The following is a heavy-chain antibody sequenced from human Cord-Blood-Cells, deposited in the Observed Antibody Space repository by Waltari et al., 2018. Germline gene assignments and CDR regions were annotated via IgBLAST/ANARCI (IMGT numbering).Heavy chain of an antibody. CDR2: IYYSGIT. CDR1: GGSISSGGYY. J-gene: IGHJ6*03. D-gene: IGHD2-2*01. Sequence: QVQLQESGPGLVKPSQTLSLTCTVSGGSISSGGYYWSWIRQHPGKGLEWIGYIYYSGITYYNPSLKSRVTISVDTSKNQFSLKLSSVTAADTAVYYCARVVTVPHYYYYYMDVWGKGTTVTVSS. CDR3: ARVVTVPHYYYYYMDV. V-gene: IGHV4-31*03.